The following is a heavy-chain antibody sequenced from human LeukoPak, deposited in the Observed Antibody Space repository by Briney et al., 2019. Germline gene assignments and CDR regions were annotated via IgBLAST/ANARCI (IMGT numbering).Heavy chain of an antibody. D-gene: IGHD3-9*01. CDR1: GFTFNTYT. CDR2: ISNSGGST. J-gene: IGHJ4*02. V-gene: IGHV3-23*01. CDR3: ARDSVLRYFD. Sequence: GESLRLSCAASGFTFNTYTMYWVRQAPGKGLEWVSGISNSGGSTYYADSVKGRFTISRDNSKNTLYLQMNSLRAEDTAVYYCARDSVLRYFDWGQGTLVTVSS.